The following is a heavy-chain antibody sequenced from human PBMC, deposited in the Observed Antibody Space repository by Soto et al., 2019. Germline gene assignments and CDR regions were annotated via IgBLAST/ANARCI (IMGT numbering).Heavy chain of an antibody. Sequence: QVQLQESGPGLVKPSQTLSLTCTVSGGSISSGGYYWSWIRQHPGKGLEWIGYIYYSGSTYYNPSLKSRVTISVDTYKNQFSLKLSSVTAADTAVYYCARGGGDYYYYYGMDVWGQGTTVTVSS. V-gene: IGHV4-31*03. CDR3: ARGGGDYYYYYGMDV. CDR2: IYYSGST. D-gene: IGHD6-25*01. J-gene: IGHJ6*02. CDR1: GGSISSGGYY.